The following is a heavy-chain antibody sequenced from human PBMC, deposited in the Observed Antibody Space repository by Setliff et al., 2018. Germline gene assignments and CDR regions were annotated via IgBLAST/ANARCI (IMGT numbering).Heavy chain of an antibody. CDR3: ARHDARGYYYYMDV. CDR2: IYYSGTT. J-gene: IGHJ6*03. Sequence: KPSETLSLTCTVSGGSISSSDFYWGWIRQPPGKGLEWIGSIYYSGTTYYNPSLKSPVTISIDTSKNQFSLKLSPVTAADTAIYYCARHDARGYYYYMDVWGEGTTVTVSS. V-gene: IGHV4-39*01. CDR1: GGSISSSDFY. D-gene: IGHD3-10*01.